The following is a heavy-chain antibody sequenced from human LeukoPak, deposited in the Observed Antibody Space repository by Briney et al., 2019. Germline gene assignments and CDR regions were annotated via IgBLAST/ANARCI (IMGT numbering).Heavy chain of an antibody. D-gene: IGHD3-10*01. CDR2: IYYSGST. Sequence: SETLSLICTVSGGSINSYYWSWIRQPPGKGLEWIAYIYYSGSTSYNPSLKSRVTISVDTSKNQFSLKLNSVTAADTAMYYCARGMRGGEIDYWGQGTLVTVSS. J-gene: IGHJ4*02. CDR1: GGSINSYY. V-gene: IGHV4-59*01. CDR3: ARGMRGGEIDY.